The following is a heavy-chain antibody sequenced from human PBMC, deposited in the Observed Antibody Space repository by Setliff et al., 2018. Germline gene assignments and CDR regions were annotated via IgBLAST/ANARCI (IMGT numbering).Heavy chain of an antibody. CDR3: AKRGDSSSWLEY. V-gene: IGHV3-30*01. J-gene: IGHJ4*02. CDR1: GFTFSSYA. Sequence: GGSLRLSCAASGFTFSSYAMHWVRQAPGRGLEWVAVISYDGTNKYYADSVKGRFTISRDDSKKTLYLQMNSRRAEDTAVYYWAKRGDSSSWLEYWGQGTLVTVSA. D-gene: IGHD6-13*01. CDR2: ISYDGTNK.